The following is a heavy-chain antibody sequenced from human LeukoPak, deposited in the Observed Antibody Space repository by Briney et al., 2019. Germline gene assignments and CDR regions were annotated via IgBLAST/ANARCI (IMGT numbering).Heavy chain of an antibody. D-gene: IGHD2-2*02. CDR2: IYYTGST. V-gene: IGHV4-61*01. CDR3: ARAPSRCCSATTCYIRFWFDP. CDR1: GGSVSSGSYY. J-gene: IGHJ5*02. Sequence: SETLSLTCSVSGGSVSSGSYYWSWIRQAPGKRLEWIGYIYYTGSTDYNPSLKSRVTMSVDTSKNQFSLRLSSVTAADTSVYHCARAPSRCCSATTCYIRFWFDPWGQGTLVTVSS.